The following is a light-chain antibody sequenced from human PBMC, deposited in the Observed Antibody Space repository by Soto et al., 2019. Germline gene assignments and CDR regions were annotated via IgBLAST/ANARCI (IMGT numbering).Light chain of an antibody. J-gene: IGKJ1*01. CDR2: LGS. CDR3: MQPLENFRT. Sequence: IVMTQSPLSLPVTPGEAASISCMSSARLLHKNGYNYVDWYMQKPGQSPQLLIYLGSNRASGVPDRFSGSGSDTYFTLEISRVEADDVGVYYCMQPLENFRTFGQGTKVEIK. CDR1: ARLLHKNGYNY. V-gene: IGKV2-28*01.